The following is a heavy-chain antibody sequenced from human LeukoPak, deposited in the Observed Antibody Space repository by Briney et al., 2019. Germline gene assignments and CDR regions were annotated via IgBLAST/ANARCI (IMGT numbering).Heavy chain of an antibody. CDR3: ARDFYPAYYYDSSGYYLPI. Sequence: SETLSLTCTVSGGSISSGSYYWSWIRQPAGTGLEWIGRIYTSGSTNYNPSLKSRVTISVDTSKNQFSLKLSSVTAADTAVYYCARDFYPAYYYDSSGYYLPIWGQGTMVTVSS. J-gene: IGHJ3*02. D-gene: IGHD3-22*01. V-gene: IGHV4-61*02. CDR1: GGSISSGSYY. CDR2: IYTSGST.